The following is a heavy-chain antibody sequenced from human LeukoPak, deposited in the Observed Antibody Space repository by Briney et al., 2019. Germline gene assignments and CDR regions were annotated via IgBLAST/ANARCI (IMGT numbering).Heavy chain of an antibody. CDR3: ARVRSAAVGYGFDP. J-gene: IGHJ5*02. D-gene: IGHD6-13*01. V-gene: IGHV4-38-2*02. CDR1: GYSISSGYY. Sequence: SETLSLTCSVSGYSISSGYYWGWIRQPPGKGLEWIGNIYHRGSTDYNPSLKSRVTISVNTSKNQFSLKVNSVTAADTAVYYCARVRSAAVGYGFDPWGQGTLVTVSS. CDR2: IYHRGST.